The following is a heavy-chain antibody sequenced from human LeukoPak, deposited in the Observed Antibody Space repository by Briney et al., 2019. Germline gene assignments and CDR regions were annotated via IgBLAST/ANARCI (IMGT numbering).Heavy chain of an antibody. V-gene: IGHV4-34*01. Sequence: SETLSLTCAVYGGSFSGYYWSWIRQPPGKGLEWIGEINHSGSTNYNPSLKSRVTISVDTSKNQFSLKLSSVTAADTAVYYCARGVVFDYWGQGTLVTVSS. J-gene: IGHJ4*02. D-gene: IGHD3-22*01. CDR3: ARGVVFDY. CDR2: INHSGST. CDR1: GGSFSGYY.